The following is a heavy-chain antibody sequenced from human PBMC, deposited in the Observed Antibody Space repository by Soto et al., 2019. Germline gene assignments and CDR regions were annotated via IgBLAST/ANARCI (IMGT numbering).Heavy chain of an antibody. D-gene: IGHD2-15*01. CDR2: IIPIFGTA. Sequence: GASVKVSCKASGGTFSSYAISWVRQAPGQGLEWMGGIIPIFGTANHAQKFQGRVTITADESTSTAYMELSSLRSEDTAVYYCARDPSTYKWCLGYWGQVTLVTVSS. CDR1: GGTFSSYA. CDR3: ARDPSTYKWCLGY. J-gene: IGHJ4*02. V-gene: IGHV1-69*13.